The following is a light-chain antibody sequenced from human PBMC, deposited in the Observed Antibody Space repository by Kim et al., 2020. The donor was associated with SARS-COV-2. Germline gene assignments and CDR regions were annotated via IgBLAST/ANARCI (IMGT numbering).Light chain of an antibody. CDR2: GKN. CDR3: NSRDSSGNHWV. Sequence: SSELTQDPAVSVALGQTVRITCQGDSLRSYYASWYPQKPGQASVLVIYGKNNRPSGIPDRFSGSSSGNTASLTITGAQAEDEADYYCNSRDSSGNHWVFG. V-gene: IGLV3-19*01. CDR1: SLRSYY. J-gene: IGLJ3*02.